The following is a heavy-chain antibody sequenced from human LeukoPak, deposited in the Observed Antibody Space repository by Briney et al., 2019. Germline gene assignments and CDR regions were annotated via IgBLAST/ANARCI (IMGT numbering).Heavy chain of an antibody. D-gene: IGHD2-15*01. CDR2: INPTGGNT. J-gene: IGHJ6*02. CDR3: ARERYYSGGNCLVTYYYGMDV. CDR1: GYSFTTYY. V-gene: IGHV1-46*01. Sequence: ASVKVSCKAAGYSFTTYYMHWVRQAPGQGLEWMGIINPTGGNTNYAQKFEGRVTMTRDTSTSTVYMELSSLRSEDTAVYYCARERYYSGGNCLVTYYYGMDVWGQGTTVTVSS.